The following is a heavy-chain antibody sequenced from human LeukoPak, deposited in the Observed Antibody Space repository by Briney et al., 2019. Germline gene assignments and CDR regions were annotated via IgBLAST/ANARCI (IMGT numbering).Heavy chain of an antibody. Sequence: PGGSLRLSCAASGFTFSSYWMSWVRQAPGKGLEWVANIKQDGSEKYYVDSVKGRFTISRDNAKNSLCLQMNSLRAEDTAVYYCAREPSMVRGVSPFDYWGQGTLVTVSS. V-gene: IGHV3-7*03. CDR1: GFTFSSYW. CDR3: AREPSMVRGVSPFDY. J-gene: IGHJ4*02. D-gene: IGHD3-10*01. CDR2: IKQDGSEK.